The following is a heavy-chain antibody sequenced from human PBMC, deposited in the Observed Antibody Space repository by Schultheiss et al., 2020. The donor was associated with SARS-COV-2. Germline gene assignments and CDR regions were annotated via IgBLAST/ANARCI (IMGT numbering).Heavy chain of an antibody. CDR2: IYWDDDK. D-gene: IGHD6-13*01. Sequence: SGPTLVKPTQTLTLTCTFSGFSLSTSGMCVSWIRQPPGKALEWLALIYWDDDKYYSTSLKTRLTITKDTSGSQVVLTMTTMDPVDTGTYYCARITSSWLSPYDFWGQGTLVTVSS. V-gene: IGHV2-70*13. CDR3: ARITSSWLSPYDF. CDR1: GFSLSTSGMC. J-gene: IGHJ4*02.